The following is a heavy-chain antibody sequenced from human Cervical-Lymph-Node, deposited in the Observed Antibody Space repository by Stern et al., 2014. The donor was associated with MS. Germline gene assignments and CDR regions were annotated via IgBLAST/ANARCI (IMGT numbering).Heavy chain of an antibody. CDR2: IDHDGSET. Sequence: VQLGQSGGGLVQPGGSLRLSCTASGFTFSNYWMTWVRQAPGRGLEWVANIDHDGSETHYVDSVKGRFTVSRDNTRNSLFLQMNSLRAEDTSIYYCARADFVGLDFWGQGTPVSVSS. D-gene: IGHD2-21*01. CDR3: ARADFVGLDF. CDR1: GFTFSNYW. J-gene: IGHJ4*02. V-gene: IGHV3-7*01.